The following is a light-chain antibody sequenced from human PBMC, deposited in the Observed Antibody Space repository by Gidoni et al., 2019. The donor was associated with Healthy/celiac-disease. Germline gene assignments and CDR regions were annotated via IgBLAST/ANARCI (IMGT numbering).Light chain of an antibody. J-gene: IGKJ4*01. V-gene: IGKV3-11*01. CDR2: DVS. CDR3: QQRDSWPIT. CDR1: RNIDNQ. Sequence: EIVLTQSPGTLSLSPGERATLSCRASRNIDNQLGWYQQKPGQAPRLLISDVSNSAAGIPARFSGSGSETEFSLTISNIEPDDSAVYHCQQRDSWPITFGGGTKLEVK.